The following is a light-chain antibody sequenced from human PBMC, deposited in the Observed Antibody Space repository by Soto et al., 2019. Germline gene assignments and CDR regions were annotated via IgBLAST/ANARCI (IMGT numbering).Light chain of an antibody. V-gene: IGKV3-15*01. J-gene: IGKJ5*01. CDR2: DAS. CDR1: QSVRSN. Sequence: IVLTQSPATLSSFPGERATLSCRASQSVRSNLAWYQQRPGQAPSLLIYDASTRATGVPARFSGTGSGTEFTLTISSLQPEDFAVDYCQQYNNWPPLTFGQGTRLEIK. CDR3: QQYNNWPPLT.